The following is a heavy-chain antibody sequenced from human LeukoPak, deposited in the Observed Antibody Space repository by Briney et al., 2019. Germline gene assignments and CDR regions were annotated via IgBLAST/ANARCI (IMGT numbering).Heavy chain of an antibody. CDR3: ARAPPTIVVVPAAPFDY. D-gene: IGHD2-2*01. Sequence: GASVKVSCKASGYTFTSYYMHWVRQAPGQGLEWMGIINPSGGSTSYAQKFQGRVTMTRDTSTSTVYMELSSLRSDDTAVYYCARAPPTIVVVPAAPFDYWGQGTLVTVSS. J-gene: IGHJ4*02. CDR2: INPSGGST. V-gene: IGHV1-46*01. CDR1: GYTFTSYY.